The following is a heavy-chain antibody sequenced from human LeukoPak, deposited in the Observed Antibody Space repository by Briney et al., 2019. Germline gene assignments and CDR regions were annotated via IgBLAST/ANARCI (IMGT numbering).Heavy chain of an antibody. D-gene: IGHD2-21*01. CDR1: GGTFSSYA. CDR3: ARDLYSPRHSPDAFDI. CDR2: IIPIFGTA. J-gene: IGHJ3*02. V-gene: IGHV1-69*13. Sequence: ASVKVSCKASGGTFSSYAISWVRQAPGQGLEWMGGIIPIFGTANYAQKFQGRVTITADESTSTAYMELSSLRSEDTAVYYCARDLYSPRHSPDAFDIWGQGTMVTVSS.